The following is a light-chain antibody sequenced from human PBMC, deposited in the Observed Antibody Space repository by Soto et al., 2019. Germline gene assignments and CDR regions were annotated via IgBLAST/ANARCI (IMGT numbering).Light chain of an antibody. CDR2: EVR. J-gene: IGLJ1*01. CDR1: SSDIGDYDY. V-gene: IGLV2-14*01. Sequence: ALTQPASVSGSPGQSITISCTGTSSDIGDYDYVSWYQQRPGRAPKLMIYEVRYRPSGVSNRFSGSKSGNTASLTISGLQAEDEADYYCCSYTRSSNHYFFGSGTKVTVL. CDR3: CSYTRSSNHYF.